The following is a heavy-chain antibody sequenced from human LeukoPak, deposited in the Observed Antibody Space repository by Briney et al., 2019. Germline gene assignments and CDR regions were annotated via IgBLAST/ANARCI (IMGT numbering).Heavy chain of an antibody. CDR3: AKINYYGMDA. J-gene: IGHJ6*02. Sequence: PGGSLRLSCAASGFTFSSYAMSWVRQAPGKGLEWVSAISGSGGSTYYADSVKGRFAISRDNSKNTLYLQVNSLRAEDTAVYYCAKINYYGMDARGQGTTVTVSS. V-gene: IGHV3-23*01. CDR1: GFTFSSYA. CDR2: ISGSGGST.